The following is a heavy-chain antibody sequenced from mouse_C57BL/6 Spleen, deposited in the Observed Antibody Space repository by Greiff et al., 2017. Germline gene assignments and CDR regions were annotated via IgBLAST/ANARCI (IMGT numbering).Heavy chain of an antibody. V-gene: IGHV14-4*01. D-gene: IGHD2-3*01. CDR3: TRHDGYSYYFDY. J-gene: IGHJ2*01. CDR1: GFNIKDDY. CDR2: IDPENGDT. Sequence: EVQLQQSGAELVRPGASVKLSCTASGFNIKDDYMHWVKQRPEQGLEWIGWIDPENGDTEYASKFQGKATITADTSSNTAYLQLSSLTSEDTAVYYCTRHDGYSYYFDYWGQGTTLTVSS.